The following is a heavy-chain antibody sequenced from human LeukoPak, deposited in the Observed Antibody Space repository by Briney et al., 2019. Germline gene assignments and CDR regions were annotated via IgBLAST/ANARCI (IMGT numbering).Heavy chain of an antibody. CDR2: INSDGSST. CDR1: GFTFSSYW. J-gene: IGHJ4*02. V-gene: IGHV3-74*01. CDR3: ARERHMDTAMAYYFDY. D-gene: IGHD5-18*01. Sequence: PGGSLRLSCAASGFTFSSYWMHWVRQAPGKGLMWVSRINSDGSSTSYADSVKGRFTISRDNAKNSLYLQMNSLRAEDTAVYYCARERHMDTAMAYYFDYWGQGTLVTVSS.